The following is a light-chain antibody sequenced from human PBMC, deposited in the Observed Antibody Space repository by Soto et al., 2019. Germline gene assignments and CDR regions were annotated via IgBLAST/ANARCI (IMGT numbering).Light chain of an antibody. J-gene: IGKJ1*01. CDR1: HSISSW. Sequence: DIQMTQSPSTLSASVGDRVTITCRASHSISSWLAWYQQKPGKAPKLLIYKASSLESGVPSRFSGSGSGTEFTLTLSSLQPDDFAPYYCQQYNSYPWTFGQGTKVEIK. CDR2: KAS. CDR3: QQYNSYPWT. V-gene: IGKV1-5*03.